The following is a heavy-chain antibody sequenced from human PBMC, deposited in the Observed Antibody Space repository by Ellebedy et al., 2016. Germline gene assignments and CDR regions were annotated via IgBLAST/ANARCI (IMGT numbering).Heavy chain of an antibody. V-gene: IGHV3-7*03. J-gene: IGHJ5*02. CDR1: GFTFSTYW. D-gene: IGHD1-1*01. CDR3: ARSGVPNRDDIWFDP. Sequence: GGSLRLSCAASGFTFSTYWMSWVRQAPGKGLEWVASIKQDESDKKYVAPVKGRFTISRDNAKNSVSLQMNSLRAEDTAMYYCARSGVPNRDDIWFDPWGQGTLVTVSA. CDR2: IKQDESDK.